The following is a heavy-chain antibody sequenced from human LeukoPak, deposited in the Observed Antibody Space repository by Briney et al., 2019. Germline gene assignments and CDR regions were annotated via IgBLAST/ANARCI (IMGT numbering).Heavy chain of an antibody. CDR3: AKSHDYVWGSYRPPFVY. CDR2: TSGSGGDT. Sequence: GGSLRLSCAASGFTFSSYALSWVRQAPGKGLEWVSATSGSGGDTYYADSVKGRFSISRDNSKNTLYLQMFSLRAEDTAVYYCAKSHDYVWGSYRPPFVYWGQGTLVTVSS. V-gene: IGHV3-23*01. CDR1: GFTFSSYA. J-gene: IGHJ4*02. D-gene: IGHD3-16*02.